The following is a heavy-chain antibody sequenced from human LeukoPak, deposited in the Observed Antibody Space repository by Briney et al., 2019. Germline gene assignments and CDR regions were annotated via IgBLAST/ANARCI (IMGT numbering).Heavy chain of an antibody. CDR2: IYHSGST. D-gene: IGHD2-21*01. CDR3: ARRHSDWKWAAFDI. CDR1: GYSISSGYY. J-gene: IGHJ3*02. Sequence: PSETLSLTCTVSGYSISSGYYWGWIRQPPGKGLEWIGSIYHSGSTYYNPSLKSRVTISVDTSKNQFSLKLSSVTAADTAVYYCARRHSDWKWAAFDIWGQGTMVTVSS. V-gene: IGHV4-38-2*02.